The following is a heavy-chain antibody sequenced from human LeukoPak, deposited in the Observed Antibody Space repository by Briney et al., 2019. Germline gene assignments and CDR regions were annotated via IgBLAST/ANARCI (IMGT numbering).Heavy chain of an antibody. CDR3: ARSRPYGSGSYFDY. Sequence: GASVKVACKASGYTFTSYAMHWVRQAPGQRLEWMGWINAGNGNTKYSQKFQGRVTITRDTSASTAYMELSSLRSEDTAVYYCARSRPYGSGSYFDYWGQGTLVTVSS. D-gene: IGHD3-10*01. V-gene: IGHV1-3*01. CDR2: INAGNGNT. J-gene: IGHJ4*02. CDR1: GYTFTSYA.